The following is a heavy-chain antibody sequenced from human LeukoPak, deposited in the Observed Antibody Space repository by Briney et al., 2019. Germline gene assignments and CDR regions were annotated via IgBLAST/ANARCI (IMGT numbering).Heavy chain of an antibody. Sequence: GGSLRLSCAAPGFTFSSYAMSWVRQAPGKGLEWVSAISGSGGSTYYADSVKGRFTISGDNSKSTLYLQMNSLRAEDTAVYYCAKDGYYDSSGYTDYWGQGTPVTVSS. V-gene: IGHV3-23*01. D-gene: IGHD3-22*01. CDR2: ISGSGGST. CDR3: AKDGYYDSSGYTDY. CDR1: GFTFSSYA. J-gene: IGHJ4*02.